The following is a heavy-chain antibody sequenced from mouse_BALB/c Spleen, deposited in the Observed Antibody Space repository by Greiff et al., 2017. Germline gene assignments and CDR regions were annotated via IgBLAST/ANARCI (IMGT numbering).Heavy chain of an antibody. D-gene: IGHD2-1*01. J-gene: IGHJ4*01. Sequence: QVQLQQSGAELMKPGASVKISCKATGYTFSSYWIEWVKQRPGHGLEWIGEILPGSGSTNYNEKFKGKATFTADTSSNTAYMQLSSLTSEDSAVYYCARIYYGNLYYAMDYWGQETSVTVSS. CDR1: GYTFSSYW. CDR3: ARIYYGNLYYAMDY. V-gene: IGHV1-9*01. CDR2: ILPGSGST.